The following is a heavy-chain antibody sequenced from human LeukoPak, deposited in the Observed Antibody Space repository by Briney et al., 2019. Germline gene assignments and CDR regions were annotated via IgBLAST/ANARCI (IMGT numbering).Heavy chain of an antibody. D-gene: IGHD4-17*01. V-gene: IGHV1-2*02. CDR1: GSTLTGYY. J-gene: IGHJ4*02. CDR2: IYPNSGGT. Sequence: ASVKVSCKGSGSTLTGYYMHCVRQAPGQGLEWMGLIYPNSGGTNYAQKFQGRVTMTRDTSISTAYMELKRLRSDDTAVYYCARVRGFGDYPFDYWGLGTLVSVAS. CDR3: ARVRGFGDYPFDY.